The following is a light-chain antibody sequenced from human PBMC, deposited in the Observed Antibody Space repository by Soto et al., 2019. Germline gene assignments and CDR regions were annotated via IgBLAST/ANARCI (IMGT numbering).Light chain of an antibody. CDR1: QSVRSY. V-gene: IGKV3-11*01. Sequence: EIVLTQSSATMFLSPGETTTLSCRASQSVRSYLAWYQQKPGQAPRLLIYDTSNRATGIPARFSGSGSGTDFILTISSLEPEDLAVYYCQHRNNWPLTFGGGTKVDIK. CDR3: QHRNNWPLT. J-gene: IGKJ4*01. CDR2: DTS.